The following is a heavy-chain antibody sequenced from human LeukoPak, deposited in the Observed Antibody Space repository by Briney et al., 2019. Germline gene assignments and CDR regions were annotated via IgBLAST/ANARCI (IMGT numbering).Heavy chain of an antibody. V-gene: IGHV3-43*02. CDR2: ISGDGGST. D-gene: IGHD2-21*02. J-gene: IGHJ5*02. CDR1: GFTFDDYA. CDR3: GNRAQMTS. Sequence: GGALRLSCAASGFTFDDYAMQWVRQAPGKGLDWVSIISGDGGSTYYADSVKGRSTISRDKSKNSLYLQMTSLRNENTGLYYCGNRAQMTSWGQGTLVTVSS.